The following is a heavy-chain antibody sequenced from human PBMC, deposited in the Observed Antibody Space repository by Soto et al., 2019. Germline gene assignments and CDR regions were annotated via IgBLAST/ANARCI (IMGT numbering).Heavy chain of an antibody. CDR2: MNPNIGNT. J-gene: IGHJ6*02. CDR1: GYTFTSYD. CDR3: ARVQGFILTGFSSVVYYYYGFNV. Sequence: ASVKVSCKASGYTFTSYDINWVRQATGQGLERMGWMNPNIGNTGYLQKFQGRVTMTRNTSISTAYMELSSLRSEDTAVYYCARVQGFILTGFSSVVYYYYGFNVWGQGTTVTAP. V-gene: IGHV1-8*01. D-gene: IGHD3-9*01.